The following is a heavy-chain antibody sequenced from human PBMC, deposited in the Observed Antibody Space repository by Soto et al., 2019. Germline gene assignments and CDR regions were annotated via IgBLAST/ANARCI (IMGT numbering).Heavy chain of an antibody. J-gene: IGHJ4*02. CDR3: AREKSSGAYFDY. CDR1: GGSISSSLYS. D-gene: IGHD3-10*01. CDR2: SYHTGST. Sequence: SETLSLTCAVSGGSISSSLYSWSWVRQPPGKGLEWIGYSYHTGSTDYNPSLKSRASISVDRAKNQFSLKLTSGTAADSAVYFCAREKSSGAYFDYWGQGILVTVSS. V-gene: IGHV4-30-2*01.